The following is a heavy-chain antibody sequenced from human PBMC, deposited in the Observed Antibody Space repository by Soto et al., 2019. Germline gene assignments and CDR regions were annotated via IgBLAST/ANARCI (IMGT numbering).Heavy chain of an antibody. CDR3: ARSHSGWYAFDI. Sequence: GGSLRLSCAASGFTFSSYDRHWVRQATGKGLEWVSAIGTAGDTYYPGSVKGRFTISRENAKNSLYLQMNSLRAGDTAVYYCARSHSGWYAFDIWGQGTMVTVSS. CDR1: GFTFSSYD. V-gene: IGHV3-13*01. D-gene: IGHD6-19*01. CDR2: IGTAGDT. J-gene: IGHJ3*02.